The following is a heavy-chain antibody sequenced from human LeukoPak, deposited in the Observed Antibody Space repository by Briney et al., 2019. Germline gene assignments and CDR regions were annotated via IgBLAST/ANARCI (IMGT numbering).Heavy chain of an antibody. V-gene: IGHV3-21*01. CDR1: GFTFSSYS. CDR3: ARSLPYYYDSSGYYYLDY. J-gene: IGHJ4*02. Sequence: GGSLRLSCAASGFTFSSYSMNWVRQAPGKGLEWVSSISSSSSYIYYADSVKGRFTISRDNAKNSLYLQMNSLRAEDTAVYYCARSLPYYYDSSGYYYLDYWGQGTLVTVSS. D-gene: IGHD3-22*01. CDR2: ISSSSSYI.